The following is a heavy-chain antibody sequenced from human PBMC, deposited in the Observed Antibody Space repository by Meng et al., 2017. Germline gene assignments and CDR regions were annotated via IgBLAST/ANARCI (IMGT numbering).Heavy chain of an antibody. Sequence: QVQLQQWGAGLLKPSKTLSLPCAVSGGSFSGYSWSWIRQPPGKGLEWIGEINHSRSTNYNPSLKSRVTISVDTSKNQFSLKLSSVTAADTAVYYCARGGYSSSGGSRYEYFQHWGQGTLVTVSS. V-gene: IGHV4-34*01. CDR1: GGSFSGYS. D-gene: IGHD6-13*01. CDR2: INHSRST. CDR3: ARGGYSSSGGSRYEYFQH. J-gene: IGHJ1*01.